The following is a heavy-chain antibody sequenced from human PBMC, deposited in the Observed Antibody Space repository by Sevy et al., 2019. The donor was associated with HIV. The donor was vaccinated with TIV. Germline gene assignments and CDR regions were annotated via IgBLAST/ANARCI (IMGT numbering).Heavy chain of an antibody. J-gene: IGHJ4*02. Sequence: GGSLRLSCAASGFTFRNDGMHWVRQAPGKGLEWVAVIWYAGSNKEYADSVKGRFTISRDNSKNTLYLEMNSLRAEDTAVYYCARDPGYNYLFYYCDDWGQGTLVTVSS. CDR1: GFTFRNDG. D-gene: IGHD5-18*01. CDR3: ARDPGYNYLFYYCDD. V-gene: IGHV3-33*01. CDR2: IWYAGSNK.